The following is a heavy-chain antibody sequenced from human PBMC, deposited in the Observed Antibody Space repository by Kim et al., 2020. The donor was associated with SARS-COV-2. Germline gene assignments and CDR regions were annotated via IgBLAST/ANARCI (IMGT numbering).Heavy chain of an antibody. V-gene: IGHV3-30*18. CDR2: ISYDGSNK. CDR1: GFTFSSYG. J-gene: IGHJ6*02. CDR3: AKGGIKPAANSMDYYYGMDV. D-gene: IGHD2-2*01. Sequence: GGSLRLSCAASGFTFSSYGMHWVRQAPGKGLEWVAVISYDGSNKYYADSVKGRFTISRDNSKNTLYLQMNSLRAEDTAVYYCAKGGIKPAANSMDYYYGMDVWGQGTTVTVSS.